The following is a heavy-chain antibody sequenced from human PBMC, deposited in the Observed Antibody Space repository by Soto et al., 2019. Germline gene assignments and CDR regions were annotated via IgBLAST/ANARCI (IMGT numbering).Heavy chain of an antibody. Sequence: SETLSLTCTVSGDSISNGDFYWGWLRQPPGKGLEWIGSIYHGGSTYYNPSLNSRVTLSIDMTNNHVSLILNSVTAADTAVYYCARVGPWVPYYYDSSPYTFENWFDPWGQGTLVTVSS. J-gene: IGHJ5*02. CDR1: GDSISNGDFY. CDR3: ARVGPWVPYYYDSSPYTFENWFDP. V-gene: IGHV4-38-2*02. D-gene: IGHD3-22*01. CDR2: IYHGGST.